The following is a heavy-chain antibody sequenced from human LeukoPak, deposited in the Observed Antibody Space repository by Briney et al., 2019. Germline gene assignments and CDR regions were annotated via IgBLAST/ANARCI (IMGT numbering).Heavy chain of an antibody. D-gene: IGHD3-9*01. J-gene: IGHJ4*02. CDR1: GFTFSSYA. V-gene: IGHV3-72*01. Sequence: PGGSLRLSCAASGFTFSSYAMHWVRQAPGKGLEWVGRLRNKANSYTTEYAASVKGRFTVSRDDSKNSLYLQMNSLKIEDTAVYYCARAGILTTPYYFDYWGQGTLVTVSS. CDR3: ARAGILTTPYYFDY. CDR2: LRNKANSYTT.